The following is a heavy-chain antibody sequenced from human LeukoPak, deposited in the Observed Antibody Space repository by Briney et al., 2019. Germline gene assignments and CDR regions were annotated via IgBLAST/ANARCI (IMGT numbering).Heavy chain of an antibody. J-gene: IGHJ4*02. CDR1: GFTFSSYA. CDR3: AKDSVGIMTTADY. V-gene: IGHV3-23*01. D-gene: IGHD4-11*01. CDR2: ISGSGGST. Sequence: RGSLRLSCAASGFTFSSYAMSWVRQAPGKGLEWVSAISGSGGSTYYADSVKGRFTISRDNSKNTLYLQMNSLRAEDTAVYYCAKDSVGIMTTADYWGQGTLVTVSS.